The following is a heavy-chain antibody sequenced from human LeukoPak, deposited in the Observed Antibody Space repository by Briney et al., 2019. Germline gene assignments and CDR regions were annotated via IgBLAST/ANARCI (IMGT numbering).Heavy chain of an antibody. CDR1: GGSFSGYY. CDR2: INHSGST. CDR3: ARGPTMVRGVIPSFGYFDL. D-gene: IGHD3-10*01. J-gene: IGHJ2*01. Sequence: SETLSLTCAVYGGSFSGYYWSWIRQPPGKGLEWIGEINHSGSTNYNPSLKSRVTISVDASKNQFSLTLSSVTAADTAVYYCARGPTMVRGVIPSFGYFDLWGRGTLVTVSS. V-gene: IGHV4-34*01.